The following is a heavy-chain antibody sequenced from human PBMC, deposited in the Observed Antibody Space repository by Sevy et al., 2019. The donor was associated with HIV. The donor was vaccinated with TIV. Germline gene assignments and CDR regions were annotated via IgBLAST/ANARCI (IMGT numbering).Heavy chain of an antibody. J-gene: IGHJ4*01. D-gene: IGHD6-13*01. CDR1: GFAFSSHA. CDR2: ISYEGTGT. V-gene: IGHV3-30-3*01. Sequence: GGALRLSCAASGFAFSSHAMHWVRQAPGKGLEWVAVISYEGTGTFYEASVEGRFTYSRDNSKTMLSLQINSLRPEDTAEYYCARDGGYSIKWYPLYWGHGTLVTVSS. CDR3: ARDGGYSIKWYPLY.